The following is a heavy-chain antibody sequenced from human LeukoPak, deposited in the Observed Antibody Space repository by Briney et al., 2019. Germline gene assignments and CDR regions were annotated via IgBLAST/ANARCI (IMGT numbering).Heavy chain of an antibody. CDR1: GGAISSYY. CDR2: IYYSGST. Sequence: PSETLSLTCTVTGGAISSYYWSWIRQPPGKGLEWIGYIYYSGSTNYNPSLKSRVTISVDTSKNQFSLKLSSVTAADTAVYYCARVPYDSSGYYGYGAFDIWGQGTMVTVSS. J-gene: IGHJ3*02. CDR3: ARVPYDSSGYYGYGAFDI. D-gene: IGHD3-22*01. V-gene: IGHV4-59*01.